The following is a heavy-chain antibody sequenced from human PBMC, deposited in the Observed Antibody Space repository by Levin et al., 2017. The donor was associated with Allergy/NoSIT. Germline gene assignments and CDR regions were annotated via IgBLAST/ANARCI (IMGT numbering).Heavy chain of an antibody. J-gene: IGHJ4*02. CDR3: ARDWRYYDPTHFDY. CDR2: IKQDGSEK. D-gene: IGHD3-3*01. CDR1: GFTFSSYW. V-gene: IGHV3-7*01. Sequence: GGSLRLSCAASGFTFSSYWMSWVRQAPGKGLEWVANIKQDGSEKYYVDSVKGRFTISRDNAKNSLYLQMNSLRAEDTAVYYCARDWRYYDPTHFDYWGQGTLVTVSS.